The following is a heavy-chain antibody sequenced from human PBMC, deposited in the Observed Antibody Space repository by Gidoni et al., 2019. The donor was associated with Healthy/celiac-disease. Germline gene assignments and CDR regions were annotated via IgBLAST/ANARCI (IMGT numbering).Heavy chain of an antibody. D-gene: IGHD1-26*01. Sequence: QLQLQESGPGLVKPSETLSLTCTVSGGSISSSSYYWGWIRQPPGKGLEWIGSIYYSGSTYYNPSLKSRVTISVDTSKNQFSLKLSSVTAADTAVYYCARHLEVGATQCWGQGTLVTVSS. CDR2: IYYSGST. V-gene: IGHV4-39*01. CDR3: ARHLEVGATQC. CDR1: GGSISSSSYY. J-gene: IGHJ4*02.